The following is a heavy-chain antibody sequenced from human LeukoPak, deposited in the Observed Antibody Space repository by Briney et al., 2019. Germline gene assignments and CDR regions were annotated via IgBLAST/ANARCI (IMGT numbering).Heavy chain of an antibody. CDR3: ARLFPPYYYDSSGYYEFDY. Sequence: GESLKISCKGSGYSFTSYWIGWVRQMPGKGLEWMGIIYPGDSDTRYSPSFQCQFTISADKSISTAYLQWSSLKASDTAMYYCARLFPPYYYDSSGYYEFDYWGQGTLVTVSS. CDR2: IYPGDSDT. J-gene: IGHJ4*02. V-gene: IGHV5-51*01. D-gene: IGHD3-22*01. CDR1: GYSFTSYW.